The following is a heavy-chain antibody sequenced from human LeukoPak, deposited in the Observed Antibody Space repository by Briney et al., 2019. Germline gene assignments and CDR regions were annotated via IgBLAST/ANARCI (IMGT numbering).Heavy chain of an antibody. CDR3: AREMGRGSSSTSCSDY. J-gene: IGHJ4*02. CDR2: ISSSSSYI. CDR1: GFTFSSYS. Sequence: PGGSLRLSCAASGFTFSSYSMNWVRQAPGKGLEWVSSISSSSSYIYYADSVKGRFTISRDNAKNSLYLQMNSLRAEDTAVYYCAREMGRGSSSTSCSDYWGQGTLVTVSS. D-gene: IGHD2-2*01. V-gene: IGHV3-21*01.